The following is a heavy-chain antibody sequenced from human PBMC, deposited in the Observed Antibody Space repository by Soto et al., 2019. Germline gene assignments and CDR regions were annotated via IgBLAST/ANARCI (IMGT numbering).Heavy chain of an antibody. V-gene: IGHV4-61*01. CDR3: STRAYDTNGYYLFDP. CDR2: IYYSGST. CDR1: GGSVSSGRYY. D-gene: IGHD3-22*01. J-gene: IGHJ5*01. Sequence: SERLSLTFTVSGGSVSSGRYYWSWMRQPKGKGLEWIGYIYYSGSTNYNPSLKSRVTISLDTSKNQFSLTLSAVTAADTAMYYCSTRAYDTNGYYLFDPWGQGTLVTVSS.